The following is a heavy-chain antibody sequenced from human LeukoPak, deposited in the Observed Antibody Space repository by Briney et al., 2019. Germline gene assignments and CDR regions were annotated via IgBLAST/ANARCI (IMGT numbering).Heavy chain of an antibody. CDR2: IQYDGSDK. J-gene: IGHJ4*02. V-gene: IGHV3-30*02. Sequence: GGSLRLSCAASGFTFSSYGMHWVRQAPGKGLEWVAFIQYDGSDKYYADSVKGRFTISRDNSKNTLYLQMNSLRAEDTAVYYCAKDNYCGGDCYSGASNYFDYWGQGTLVTVSS. D-gene: IGHD2-21*02. CDR3: AKDNYCGGDCYSGASNYFDY. CDR1: GFTFSSYG.